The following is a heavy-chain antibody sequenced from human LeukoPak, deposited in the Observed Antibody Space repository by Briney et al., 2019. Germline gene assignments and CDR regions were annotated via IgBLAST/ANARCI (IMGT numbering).Heavy chain of an antibody. J-gene: IGHJ3*02. D-gene: IGHD3-22*01. Sequence: GASVKVSCKASGYTFTSYGISWVRQAPGQGLEWMGWISAYNGNTNYAQKLQGRVTMTTDTSTSTACMELRSLRSDDTAVYYCARLLPSPDIESGHAFDIWGQGTMVTVSS. CDR2: ISAYNGNT. CDR1: GYTFTSYG. CDR3: ARLLPSPDIESGHAFDI. V-gene: IGHV1-18*01.